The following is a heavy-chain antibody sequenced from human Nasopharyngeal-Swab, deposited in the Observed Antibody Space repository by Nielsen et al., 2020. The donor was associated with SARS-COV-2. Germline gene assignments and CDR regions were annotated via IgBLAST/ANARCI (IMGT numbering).Heavy chain of an antibody. CDR2: IYYSGST. CDR1: GGSISSGGYY. D-gene: IGHD2-15*01. V-gene: IGHV4-31*03. Sequence: SETLSLTCTVSGGSISSGGYYWSWIRQHPGKGLEWIGYIYYSGSTYYNPSLKSRVTISVDTSKNQFSLKLSSVTAADTAVYYCARGERDIVVVVAATPGALMYYFDYWGQGTLVTVSS. CDR3: ARGERDIVVVVAATPGALMYYFDY. J-gene: IGHJ4*02.